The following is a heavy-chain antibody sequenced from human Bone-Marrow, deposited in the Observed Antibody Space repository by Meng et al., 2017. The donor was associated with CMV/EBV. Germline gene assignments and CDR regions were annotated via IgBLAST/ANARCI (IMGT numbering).Heavy chain of an antibody. CDR3: ARDKSSSSVEPGMDV. V-gene: IGHV3-48*03. Sequence: GESLKISCAASGFTFSSYEMNWVRQAPGKGLEWVSYISSSGSTIYYADSVKGRFTISRDNAKNSLYLQMNSLRAEDTAVYYCARDKSSSSVEPGMDVWGQGTTVTVSS. CDR1: GFTFSSYE. CDR2: ISSSGSTI. D-gene: IGHD6-6*01. J-gene: IGHJ6*02.